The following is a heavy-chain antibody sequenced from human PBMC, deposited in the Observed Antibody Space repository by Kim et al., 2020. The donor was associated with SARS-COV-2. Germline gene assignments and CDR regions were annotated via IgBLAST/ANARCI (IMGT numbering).Heavy chain of an antibody. CDR2: TSSSSRTI. V-gene: IGHV3-48*04. Sequence: GGSLRLSCAASGFTFINHAFNWVRRAPGKGLEWVAYTSSSSRTIFYADSVKGRFTISRDNAKKSLFLQMSSLRAEDTAVYYCARGGEPAFGMDVWGQGTT. CDR3: ARGGEPAFGMDV. J-gene: IGHJ6*02. CDR1: GFTFINHA.